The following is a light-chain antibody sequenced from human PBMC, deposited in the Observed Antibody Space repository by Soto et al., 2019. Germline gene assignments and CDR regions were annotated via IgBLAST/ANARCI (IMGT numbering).Light chain of an antibody. Sequence: EIVLTQSPATLSLSPGERATLSCRASQSITTNLVWYQQKAGQAPRLLIYDTSTRATGVPAGFSGSRSGPEFTLTINSLQSEDFAIYYCQPYNNWPLTFGGGTKVDIK. CDR3: QPYNNWPLT. V-gene: IGKV3-15*01. CDR1: QSITTN. J-gene: IGKJ4*01. CDR2: DTS.